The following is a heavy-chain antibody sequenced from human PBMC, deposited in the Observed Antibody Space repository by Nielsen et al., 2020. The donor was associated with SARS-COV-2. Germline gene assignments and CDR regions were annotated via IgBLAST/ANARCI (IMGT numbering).Heavy chain of an antibody. Sequence: GGSLRLSCAASGFTFSSYGMHWVRQAPGKGLEWVAVISYDGSNKYYADSVKGRFTISRDNSKNTLYLQMNSLRAEDTAVYYCAKEDIVVVTDWGQGTLVTVSS. V-gene: IGHV3-30*18. CDR3: AKEDIVVVTD. D-gene: IGHD2-21*02. CDR2: ISYDGSNK. J-gene: IGHJ4*02. CDR1: GFTFSSYG.